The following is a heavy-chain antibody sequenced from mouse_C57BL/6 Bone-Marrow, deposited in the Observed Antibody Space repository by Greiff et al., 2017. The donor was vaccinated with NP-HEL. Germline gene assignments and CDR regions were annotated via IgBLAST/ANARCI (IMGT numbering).Heavy chain of an antibody. J-gene: IGHJ2*01. CDR2: ISAGGSYT. V-gene: IGHV5-4*03. CDR3: ARGDGY. CDR1: GFTFSSYA. Sequence: EVKLVESGGGLVKPGGSLKLSCAASGFTFSSYAMSWVRQTPEKRLEWVATISAGGSYTYYPDNVTGRFTISRDNAKNNLYLQVSHLKSEDTAMYYCARGDGYWGQGTTLTVSS.